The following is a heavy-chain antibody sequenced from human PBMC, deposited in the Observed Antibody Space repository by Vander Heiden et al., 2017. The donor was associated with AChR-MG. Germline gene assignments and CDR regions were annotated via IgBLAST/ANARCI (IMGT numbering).Heavy chain of an antibody. CDR2: IYYSGST. D-gene: IGHD2-2*01. Sequence: QVQLQESGPGLVKPSQTLSLTCTVSGGSISSGDYYWSWIRQPPGKGLEWIGYIYYSGSTYYNPSLKSRVTISVDTSKNQFSLKLSSVTAADTAVYYCARGRAGGEDIVVVPAAQDAFDIWGQGTMVTVSS. CDR1: GGSISSGDYY. J-gene: IGHJ3*02. CDR3: ARGRAGGEDIVVVPAAQDAFDI. V-gene: IGHV4-30-4*01.